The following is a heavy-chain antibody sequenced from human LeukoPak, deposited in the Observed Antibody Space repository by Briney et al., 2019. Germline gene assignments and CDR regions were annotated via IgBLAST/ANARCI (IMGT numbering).Heavy chain of an antibody. V-gene: IGHV3-7*01. D-gene: IGHD5-24*01. Sequence: GGSLRLSCAASGFTFSTSWMSWVRQAPGKGLEWVANIKQNGNEKPYVDSVRGRFTISRDNAKNSLYLQMNSLRAGDTAVYYCARGPHRDGYNYADYWGQGTLVTVSS. CDR1: GFTFSTSW. J-gene: IGHJ4*02. CDR2: IKQNGNEK. CDR3: ARGPHRDGYNYADY.